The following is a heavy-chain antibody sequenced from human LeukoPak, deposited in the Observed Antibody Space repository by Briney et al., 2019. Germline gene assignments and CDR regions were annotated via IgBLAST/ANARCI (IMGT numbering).Heavy chain of an antibody. CDR3: ARATSPDYYDSSGGLYY. CDR1: GFTFDDYG. Sequence: GGSLRLSCAASGFTFDDYGMSWVRQAPGKGLEWVSGINWNGGSTGYADSVKGRFTISRDNAKNSLYLQMYSLRAEDTALYYCARATSPDYYDSSGGLYYWGQGTLVTVSS. V-gene: IGHV3-20*04. CDR2: INWNGGST. J-gene: IGHJ4*02. D-gene: IGHD3-22*01.